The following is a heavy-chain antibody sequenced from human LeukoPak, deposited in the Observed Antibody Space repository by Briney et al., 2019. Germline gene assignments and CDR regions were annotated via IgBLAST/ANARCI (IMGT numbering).Heavy chain of an antibody. CDR3: ARAGAVVVPDYYGMDV. D-gene: IGHD2-2*01. Sequence: LRLSCAASGFTVSSNYMSWVRQAPGKGLEWIGYIYHSGSTYYNPSLKSRVTISVDRSKNQFSLKLSSVTAADTAVYYCARAGAVVVPDYYGMDVWGQGTTVTVSS. CDR1: GFTVSSNY. J-gene: IGHJ6*02. V-gene: IGHV4-30-2*01. CDR2: IYHSGST.